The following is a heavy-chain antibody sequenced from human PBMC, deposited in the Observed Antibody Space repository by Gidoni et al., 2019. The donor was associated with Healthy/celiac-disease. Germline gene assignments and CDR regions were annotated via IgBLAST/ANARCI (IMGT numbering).Heavy chain of an antibody. CDR1: GFTFSSYA. V-gene: IGHV3-23*01. CDR2: MRGSGGST. CDR3: ASPISGWYSEGGGKFDY. J-gene: IGHJ4*02. Sequence: EVQLLESGGGLVPPGGSLRLSCAASGFTFSSYAMSWVRQAPGKGLEGVAAMRGSGGSTYYADAVKGRFTIARENSKNTLYLQMNSRRAEDTAVYYGASPISGWYSEGGGKFDYWGQGTLVTVSS. D-gene: IGHD6-19*01.